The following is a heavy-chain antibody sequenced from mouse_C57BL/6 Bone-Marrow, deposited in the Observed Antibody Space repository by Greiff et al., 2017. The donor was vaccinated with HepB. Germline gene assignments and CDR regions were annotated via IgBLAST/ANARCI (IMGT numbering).Heavy chain of an antibody. V-gene: IGHV3-6*01. J-gene: IGHJ4*01. CDR2: ISYDGSN. Sequence: EVKLVESGPGLVKPSQSLSLTCSVTGYSITSGYYWNWIRQFPGNKLEWMGYISYDGSNIYNPSLKNRISITRDTSKNQFFLKLNSVTTEDTATYYCASAGRGNAMDYWGQGTSVTVSS. D-gene: IGHD1-1*01. CDR1: GYSITSGYY. CDR3: ASAGRGNAMDY.